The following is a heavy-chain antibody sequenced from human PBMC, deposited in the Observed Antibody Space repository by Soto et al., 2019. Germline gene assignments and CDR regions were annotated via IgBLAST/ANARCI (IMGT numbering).Heavy chain of an antibody. V-gene: IGHV3-30-3*01. D-gene: IGHD2-2*01. CDR2: ISYDGSNK. CDR3: GVVPAATFYYYYGMDV. Sequence: HPXGSLGLSCAASGFTFSSYAMHWVRQAPGKGLEWVAVISYDGSNKYYADSVKGRFTISRDNSKNTLYLQMNSLRAEDTAVYYCGVVPAATFYYYYGMDVWGQGTTVTVSS. CDR1: GFTFSSYA. J-gene: IGHJ6*02.